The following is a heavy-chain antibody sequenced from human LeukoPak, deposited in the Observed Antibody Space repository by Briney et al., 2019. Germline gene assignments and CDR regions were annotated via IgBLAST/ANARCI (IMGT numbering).Heavy chain of an antibody. D-gene: IGHD2-8*01. Sequence: SGGSLRLSCAASGFTFSISGMSWVRQAPGKGLEWVSGITSGGGGTYYADSVKGRFAISRDNSKNTLYLQMISLRAEDTAVYYCAKGTNGVSHAFDYWGRGILVTVSS. V-gene: IGHV3-23*01. CDR1: GFTFSISG. CDR3: AKGTNGVSHAFDY. J-gene: IGHJ4*02. CDR2: ITSGGGGT.